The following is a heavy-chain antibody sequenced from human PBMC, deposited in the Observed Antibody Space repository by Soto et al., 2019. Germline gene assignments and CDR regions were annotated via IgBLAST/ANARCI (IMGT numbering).Heavy chain of an antibody. Sequence: SETLSLTCAVYGGSFSGYYWSWIRQPPGKGLEWIGEINHSGSTNYNPSLKSRVTISVDTSKNQFSLKLSSVTAADTAVYYCASLGYSYGFNWFDPWGQGTLVTVSS. J-gene: IGHJ5*02. CDR1: GGSFSGYY. D-gene: IGHD5-18*01. V-gene: IGHV4-34*01. CDR3: ASLGYSYGFNWFDP. CDR2: INHSGST.